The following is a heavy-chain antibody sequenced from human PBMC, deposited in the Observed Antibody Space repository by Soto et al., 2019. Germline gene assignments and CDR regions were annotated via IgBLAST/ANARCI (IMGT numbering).Heavy chain of an antibody. J-gene: IGHJ6*02. Sequence: GGSLRLSCAASGFTFDDYTMHWVRQAPGKGLEWVSLISWDGGSTYYADSVKGRFTISRDNSKNSLYLQMNSLRTEDTALYYCAKDTYIRSGYYYHGMDVWGQGTTVTVSS. V-gene: IGHV3-43*01. D-gene: IGHD5-18*01. CDR3: AKDTYIRSGYYYHGMDV. CDR1: GFTFDDYT. CDR2: ISWDGGST.